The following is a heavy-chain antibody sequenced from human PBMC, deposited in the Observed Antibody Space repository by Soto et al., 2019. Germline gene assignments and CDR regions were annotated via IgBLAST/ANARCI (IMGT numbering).Heavy chain of an antibody. V-gene: IGHV2-5*02. D-gene: IGHD3-16*01. CDR2: IYWDDDK. J-gene: IGHJ5*02. Sequence: QITLKESGPPLVKPTQTLTLTCTFSGFSLSTSGVGVGWIRQPPGKALEWLALIYWDDDKRYSPSLKSRLTTXKXTXXNQVVLTMTNMDPVDTATYYCAHRRGGVTVAPFDPWGQGTLVTVSS. CDR1: GFSLSTSGVG. CDR3: AHRRGGVTVAPFDP.